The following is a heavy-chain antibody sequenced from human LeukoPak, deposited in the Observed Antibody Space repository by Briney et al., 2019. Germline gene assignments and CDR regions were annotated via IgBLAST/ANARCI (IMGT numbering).Heavy chain of an antibody. V-gene: IGHV3-11*01. CDR3: ARIQGYYDSSGYHGPFDY. Sequence: GGSLRLSCAASGFTFSDYYMSWIRQAPGKGLEWVSYISSSGSTIYYADSVKGRFTISRDNAKNSLYLQMSSLRAEDTAVYYCARIQGYYDSSGYHGPFDYWGQGTLVTVSS. J-gene: IGHJ4*02. D-gene: IGHD3-22*01. CDR1: GFTFSDYY. CDR2: ISSSGSTI.